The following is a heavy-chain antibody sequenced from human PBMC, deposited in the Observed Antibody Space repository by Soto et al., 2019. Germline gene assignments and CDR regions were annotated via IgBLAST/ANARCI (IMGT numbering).Heavy chain of an antibody. CDR1: GFTFDDYA. J-gene: IGHJ4*02. CDR3: AKGYNYDRSGNPDY. Sequence: LRLSCAASGFTFDDYAMHWVRQAPGKGLEWVSGINWNSGSIGYADSVKGRFTISRDNAKNSLYLQMNSLRTEDTALYYCAKGYNYDRSGNPDYWGQGTLVTVSS. V-gene: IGHV3-9*01. CDR2: INWNSGSI. D-gene: IGHD3-22*01.